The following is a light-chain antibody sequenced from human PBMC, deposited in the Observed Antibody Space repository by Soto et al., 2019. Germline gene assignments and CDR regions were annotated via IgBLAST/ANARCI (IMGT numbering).Light chain of an antibody. CDR2: KAS. CDR3: QQYESYST. Sequence: DIQMTQSPSTLSASVGDRVIISCRASQNIYSWLAWYQQKPGIAPKLLIYKASTLESGVPSRFSGSGSGTEFTLTISGLQPDDSAAYYCQQYESYSTFGQGTKVDIK. CDR1: QNIYSW. J-gene: IGKJ1*01. V-gene: IGKV1-5*03.